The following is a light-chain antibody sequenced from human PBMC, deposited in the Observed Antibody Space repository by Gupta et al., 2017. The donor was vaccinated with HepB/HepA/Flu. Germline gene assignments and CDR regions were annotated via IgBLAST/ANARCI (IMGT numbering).Light chain of an antibody. V-gene: IGKV3-11*01. CDR1: QSVSRY. CDR2: DAS. Sequence: EIVLTQSPATLSLSPGERATLPCMASQSVSRYLAWYQQKPGQAPRLLINDASNRATGIPARFSGSGSVTDFTLTISSLQPEDVAVYYCQQYNISPRTFGQGTRLEIK. CDR3: QQYNISPRT. J-gene: IGKJ1*01.